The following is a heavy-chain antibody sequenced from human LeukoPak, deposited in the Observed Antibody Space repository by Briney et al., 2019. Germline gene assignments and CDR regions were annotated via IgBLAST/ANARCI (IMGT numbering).Heavy chain of an antibody. D-gene: IGHD6-19*01. CDR3: ARDLYSSGWSLADY. V-gene: IGHV1-2*06. CDR2: INPNSGGT. Sequence: ASVKVSCKASGYTFTGYYMHWVRQAPGQGLEWMGRINPNSGGTNYAQKFQGRVTMTRDTSISTAYMELRSLRSDDTAVYYCARDLYSSGWSLADYWGQGTLVTVSS. J-gene: IGHJ4*02. CDR1: GYTFTGYY.